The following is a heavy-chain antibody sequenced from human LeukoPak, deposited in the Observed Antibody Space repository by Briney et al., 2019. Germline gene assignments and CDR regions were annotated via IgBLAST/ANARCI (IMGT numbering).Heavy chain of an antibody. CDR1: GGTFSTYA. J-gene: IGHJ3*02. Sequence: SVKVSCKASGGTFSTYAISWVRQAPGQGLEWMGGIIPIFGTANYAQKFQGRVTITADESTSTAYMELSSLRSEDTAVYYCARGQDGGAFDMWGQGTMVSVSS. CDR3: ARGQDGGAFDM. V-gene: IGHV1-69*01. D-gene: IGHD3-10*01. CDR2: IIPIFGTA.